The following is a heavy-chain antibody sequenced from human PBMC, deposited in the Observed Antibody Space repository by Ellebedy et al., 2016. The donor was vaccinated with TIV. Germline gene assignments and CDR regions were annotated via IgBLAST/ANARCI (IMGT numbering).Heavy chain of an antibody. J-gene: IGHJ5*02. D-gene: IGHD6-13*01. V-gene: IGHV1-69*13. CDR2: IIPIFGTA. CDR3: ASTEAGTILFNWFDP. CDR1: GGTFSSYA. Sequence: AASVKVSCKASGGTFSSYAISWVRQAPGQGLEWMGGIIPIFGTANYAQKFQGRVTITADESTSTAYMELSSLRSEDTAVYYCASTEAGTILFNWFDPWGQGTLVTVSS.